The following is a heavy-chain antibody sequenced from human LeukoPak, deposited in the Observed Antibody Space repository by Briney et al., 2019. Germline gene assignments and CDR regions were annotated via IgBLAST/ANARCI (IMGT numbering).Heavy chain of an antibody. CDR3: ARGLYSGSENYYNGLDS. Sequence: GGSLRLSCAVSGFTFSDHYMHWVRQAPGKGLAWVSRIHYDGTRTNYADSVKGRFTISRDNAKNTLYLQMNGLRAEDTAVYCCARGLYSGSENYYNGLDSWGQGTLVTVSS. D-gene: IGHD3-10*01. J-gene: IGHJ4*02. CDR1: GFTFSDHY. V-gene: IGHV3-74*01. CDR2: IHYDGTRT.